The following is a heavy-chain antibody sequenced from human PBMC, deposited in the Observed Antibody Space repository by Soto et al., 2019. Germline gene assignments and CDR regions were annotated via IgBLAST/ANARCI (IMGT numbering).Heavy chain of an antibody. V-gene: IGHV3-7*01. CDR1: GFTSSNYW. J-gene: IGHJ6*04. Sequence: EVQVVESGGGLVQPGGSLRLSCVASGFTSSNYWMNWVRQAPGKGLEWVANIKQDGSEKNYVDSVKGRFTISRDNAKNSLYLQMNSLRAEDTAVYYCAGSTCSWGVWGKGTTVTVSS. CDR2: IKQDGSEK. D-gene: IGHD3-16*01. CDR3: AGSTCSWGV.